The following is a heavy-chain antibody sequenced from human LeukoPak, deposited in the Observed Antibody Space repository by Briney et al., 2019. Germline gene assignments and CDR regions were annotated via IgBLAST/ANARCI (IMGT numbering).Heavy chain of an antibody. D-gene: IGHD3-22*01. J-gene: IGHJ4*02. CDR3: ARLRNYDSSGYYFEIDS. Sequence: GESLKISCTASGFIFNSYGMSWVRQAPGKGLEWVSGLNWNSIRVGYADSVKGRFTISRDNAKNSLYLQMNSLRAEDTAFYYCARLRNYDSSGYYFEIDSWGQGTLVTVSS. V-gene: IGHV3-20*04. CDR2: LNWNSIRV. CDR1: GFIFNSYG.